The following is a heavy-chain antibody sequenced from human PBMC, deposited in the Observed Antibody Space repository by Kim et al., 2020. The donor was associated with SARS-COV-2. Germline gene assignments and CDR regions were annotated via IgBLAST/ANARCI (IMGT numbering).Heavy chain of an antibody. CDR1: GDSVSSNSAA. V-gene: IGHV6-1*01. CDR2: TYYRSKWYN. D-gene: IGHD5-12*01. CDR3: ARAPLLGNSGYDRTYYYYGMDV. J-gene: IGHJ6*02. Sequence: SQTLSLTCAISGDSVSSNSAAWNWIRQSPSRGLEWLGRTYYRSKWYNDYAVSVKSRITINPDTSKNQFSLQLNSVTPEDTAVYYCARAPLLGNSGYDRTYYYYGMDVWGQGTTVTVSS.